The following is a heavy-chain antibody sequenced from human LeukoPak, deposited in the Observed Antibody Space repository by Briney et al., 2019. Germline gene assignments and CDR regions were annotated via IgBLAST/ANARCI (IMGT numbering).Heavy chain of an antibody. D-gene: IGHD4-17*01. CDR2: IYYSGST. CDR1: GGSISSYY. V-gene: IGHV4-59*01. Sequence: SETLSLTCTVSGGSISSYYWSWIRQPLGKGLEWIGYIYYSGSTNYNPSLKSRVTISVDTSKNQFSLKLSSVTAADTAVYYCARSGEDYGDYVGYFDLWGRGTLVTVSS. J-gene: IGHJ2*01. CDR3: ARSGEDYGDYVGYFDL.